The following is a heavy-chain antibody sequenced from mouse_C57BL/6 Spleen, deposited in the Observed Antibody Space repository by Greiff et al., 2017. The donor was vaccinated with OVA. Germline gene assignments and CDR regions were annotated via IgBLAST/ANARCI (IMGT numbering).Heavy chain of an antibody. CDR3: ARGGDWYFDV. Sequence: VQLQQPGAELVRPGSSVKLSCKASGYTFTSYWMHWVKQRPIQGLEWIGNIDPSDSGTHYNQKFKDKATLTVDKSSSTAYMQLSSLTSEDSAVYYCARGGDWYFDVWGTGTTVTVSS. CDR2: IDPSDSGT. CDR1: GYTFTSYW. V-gene: IGHV1-52*01. J-gene: IGHJ1*03.